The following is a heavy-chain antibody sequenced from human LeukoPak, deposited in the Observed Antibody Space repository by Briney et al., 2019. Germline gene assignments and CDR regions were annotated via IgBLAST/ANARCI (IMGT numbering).Heavy chain of an antibody. CDR3: ARALGATVTETRHLSGWFDP. V-gene: IGHV4-34*01. Sequence: SETLSLTCAVYGGSFSGYYWSWIRQPPGKGLEWIGEINHSGSTNYNPSLKSRVTISVDASKNQFSLKLSSVTAADTAVYYCARALGATVTETRHLSGWFDPWGQGTLVTVSS. J-gene: IGHJ5*02. CDR1: GGSFSGYY. D-gene: IGHD4-17*01. CDR2: INHSGST.